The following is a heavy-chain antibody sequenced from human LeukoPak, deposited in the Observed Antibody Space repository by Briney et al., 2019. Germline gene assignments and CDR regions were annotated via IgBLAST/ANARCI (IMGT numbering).Heavy chain of an antibody. V-gene: IGHV4-59*08. D-gene: IGHD3-10*01. CDR3: ARYYYGSGSYYNRAWFDP. J-gene: IGHJ5*02. Sequence: SGALSLPCTGSGGSLISYYWSWIRQPPGKGLEWIGFISYSGSTNYNPSLKSRVPISVDTTKNHFSLKLSSVTAADTAVYYCARYYYGSGSYYNRAWFDPWGQGTLVTVSS. CDR1: GGSLISYY. CDR2: ISYSGST.